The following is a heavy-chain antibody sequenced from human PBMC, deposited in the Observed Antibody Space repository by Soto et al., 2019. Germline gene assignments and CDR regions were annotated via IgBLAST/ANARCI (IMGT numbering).Heavy chain of an antibody. CDR2: ISGSDGST. CDR1: GFTFNNYA. J-gene: IGHJ6*01. Sequence: EVQLLESGGGLVQPGGSLRLSCAASGFTFNNYAMTWVRQAPGKGLEWVSTISGSDGSTYYADSVKGRLTISRDNSKNAVYLQMSSLRAEDTALYYCVKDWTGDTCPCMDVWGQGTTVTVSS. V-gene: IGHV3-23*01. D-gene: IGHD2-8*02. CDR3: VKDWTGDTCPCMDV.